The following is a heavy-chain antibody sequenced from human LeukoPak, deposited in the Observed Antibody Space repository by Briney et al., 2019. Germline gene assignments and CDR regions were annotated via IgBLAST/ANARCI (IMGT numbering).Heavy chain of an antibody. V-gene: IGHV3-9*01. CDR1: GFTFDDYA. D-gene: IGHD6-6*01. J-gene: IGHJ4*02. CDR3: AKGPRPTSYYFDY. Sequence: SGGSLRLSCAASGFTFDDYAMHWVRQAPGKGLEWVSGISWNSGRIGYADSVKGRFTISRDNAKSSLYLQMNSLRAEDTALYYCAKGPRPTSYYFDYWGQGTLVTVSS. CDR2: ISWNSGRI.